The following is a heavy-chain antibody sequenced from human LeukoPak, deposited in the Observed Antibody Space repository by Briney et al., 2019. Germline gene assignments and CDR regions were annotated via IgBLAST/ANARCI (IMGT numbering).Heavy chain of an antibody. Sequence: GGSLRLSYAASGFTSSSYEMNWVRQAPGKGLEWVSYISSSGSTIYYADSVKGRFTISRDNAKNSLYLQMNSLRAEDTAVYYCARAGRVGYYYGSGTFSWFDPWGQGTLVTVSS. V-gene: IGHV3-48*03. D-gene: IGHD3-10*01. CDR2: ISSSGSTI. CDR3: ARAGRVGYYYGSGTFSWFDP. CDR1: GFTSSSYE. J-gene: IGHJ5*02.